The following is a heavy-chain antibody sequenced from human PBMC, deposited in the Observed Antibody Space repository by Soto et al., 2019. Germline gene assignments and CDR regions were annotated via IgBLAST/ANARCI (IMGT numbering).Heavy chain of an antibody. D-gene: IGHD6-19*01. CDR2: ITDSGYTA. CDR3: AKNGQWLATPPEA. CDR1: GFSFGTFV. Sequence: GSLRLSCAASGFSFGTFVMTWFRQAPGGGLEWVASITDSGYTASYAETVEGRFTVSRDNSKNKLHLQMNDLRAEDTATYYCAKNGQWLATPPEAWGQGTLVTVSS. V-gene: IGHV3-23*01. J-gene: IGHJ4*02.